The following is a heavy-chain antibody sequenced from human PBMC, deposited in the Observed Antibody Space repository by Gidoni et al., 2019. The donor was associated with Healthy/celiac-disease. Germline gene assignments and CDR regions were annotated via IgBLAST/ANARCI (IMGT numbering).Heavy chain of an antibody. Sequence: QVQLQQWGAGRMKPSETLSRTCAVYGGSFSGYSWSWILQPPGKGLEWIGEINHSGRPNYNPSLKSRVPISVDTSKHQFSLKLSSVTAADTAVYSCARGRAFDYWGQGTLVTVSS. CDR1: GGSFSGYS. V-gene: IGHV4-34*01. J-gene: IGHJ4*02. CDR3: ARGRAFDY. CDR2: INHSGRP.